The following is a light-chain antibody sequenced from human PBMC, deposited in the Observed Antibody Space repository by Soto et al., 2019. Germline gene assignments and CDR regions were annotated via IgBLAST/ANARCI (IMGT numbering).Light chain of an antibody. V-gene: IGLV2-14*01. Sequence: LRQAASVSGSRGPSFTISCTGTSSDIGGYDYVSWYQQYPGKAPKLMIYDVSNRPSGVSDRFSGSKSANTASLTISGLQAEDEADYYCNSYTTSSRLYVFGTGPKVTV. CDR3: NSYTTSSRLYV. CDR1: SSDIGGYDY. J-gene: IGLJ1*01. CDR2: DVS.